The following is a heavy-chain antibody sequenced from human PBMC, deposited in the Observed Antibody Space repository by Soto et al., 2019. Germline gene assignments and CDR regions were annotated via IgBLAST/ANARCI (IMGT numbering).Heavy chain of an antibody. CDR1: GGSISSYY. J-gene: IGHJ4*02. CDR2: IYYSGST. CDR3: ARRYGYYFDY. D-gene: IGHD4-17*01. Sequence: SETLSLTCTVSGGSISSYYWSWIRQPPGKGLERIGYIYYSGSTNYNPSLKSRVTISVDTSKNPLSLKPSSVTAADTAVYYCARRYGYYFDYWGQGTLVTVSS. V-gene: IGHV4-59*08.